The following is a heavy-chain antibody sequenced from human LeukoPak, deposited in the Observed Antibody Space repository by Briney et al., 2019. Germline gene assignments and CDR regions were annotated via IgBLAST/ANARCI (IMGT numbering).Heavy chain of an antibody. CDR2: VWDNGINK. Sequence: GGSLRLSCAASGFTFSRYGMHWVRQAPGKGLEWVAVVWDNGINKFYADSMKGRFTISRDNSKHTLSLHMNSLRAEETADYYGVEERAPASVADDWGKGTTVTVSS. J-gene: IGHJ6*04. V-gene: IGHV3-33*06. D-gene: IGHD2-21*01. CDR1: GFTFSRYG. CDR3: VEERAPASVADD.